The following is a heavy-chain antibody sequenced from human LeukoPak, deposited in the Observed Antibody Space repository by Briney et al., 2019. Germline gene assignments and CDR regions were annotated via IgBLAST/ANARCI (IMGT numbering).Heavy chain of an antibody. J-gene: IGHJ3*02. V-gene: IGHV3-66*02. D-gene: IGHD2-21*02. CDR3: ARAVGVTAIHNAFDI. CDR1: GFSFNTYT. CDR2: IYSGGGT. Sequence: GGSLRLSCAASGFSFNTYTMRWVRQAPGKGLEWVSVIYSGGGTDYADSVKGRFTISRDNSKNTLYLQMNSLRAEDTAVYYCARAVGVTAIHNAFDIWGQGTMVTVSS.